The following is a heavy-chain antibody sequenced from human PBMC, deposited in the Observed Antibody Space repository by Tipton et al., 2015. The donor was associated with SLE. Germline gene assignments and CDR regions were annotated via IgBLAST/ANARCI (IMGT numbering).Heavy chain of an antibody. CDR1: GYTFTSYG. Sequence: QSGAEVKKPGASVKVSCKASGYTFTSYGISWVRQAPGQGLEWMGWIIPIFGTANYAQKFQGRVTITADESTSTAYMELSSLRSEDTAVYYCARDEFGYCSSTSCYRWGQGTLVTVSS. CDR3: ARDEFGYCSSTSCYR. D-gene: IGHD2-2*02. V-gene: IGHV1-69*13. J-gene: IGHJ4*02. CDR2: IIPIFGTA.